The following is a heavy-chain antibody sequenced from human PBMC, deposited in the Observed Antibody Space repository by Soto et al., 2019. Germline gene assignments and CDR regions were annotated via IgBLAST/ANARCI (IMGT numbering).Heavy chain of an antibody. D-gene: IGHD3-22*01. CDR3: AKDFTMTVVVPLFDP. CDR1: GFTFSTYG. J-gene: IGHJ5*02. V-gene: IGHV3-30*18. Sequence: GGSLRLSCAASGFTFSTYGMHWVRQAPGKGLEWVAVISYDGSDKYYVDSVKGRFTVSRDNSKNTFYLQMNSLRTEDTAVYYCAKDFTMTVVVPLFDPWSQGTLVTVSS. CDR2: ISYDGSDK.